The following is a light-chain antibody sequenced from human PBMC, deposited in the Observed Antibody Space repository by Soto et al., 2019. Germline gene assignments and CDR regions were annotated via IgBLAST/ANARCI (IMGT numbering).Light chain of an antibody. CDR1: SSNIGTNT. V-gene: IGLV1-44*01. CDR2: TNN. J-gene: IGLJ2*01. CDR3: AAWDDRLNVVI. Sequence: QAVLAQPPSVSGTPGQRVTVSCSGSSSNIGTNTVNWYQQLPGTAPKLFIFTNNQRPSGVPDRFSGSKSGTSASLAINNLQSEDEADYYCAAWDDRLNVVIFGGGTKLTVL.